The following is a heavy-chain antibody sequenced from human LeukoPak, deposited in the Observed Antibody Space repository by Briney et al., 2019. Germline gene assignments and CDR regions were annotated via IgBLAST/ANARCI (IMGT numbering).Heavy chain of an antibody. V-gene: IGHV4-4*08. J-gene: IGHJ4*02. CDR2: IYSSGST. CDR1: GGSFRGYY. CDR3: VRESFGASY. Sequence: PSETLSLTCAVYGGSFRGYYWSWIRQPPRKGLEWIGYIYSSGSTNYNPSLKSRVTISVDTPKSQFSLKLTSVTAADTAVYYCVRESFGASYWGQGTLVTVSS. D-gene: IGHD4/OR15-4a*01.